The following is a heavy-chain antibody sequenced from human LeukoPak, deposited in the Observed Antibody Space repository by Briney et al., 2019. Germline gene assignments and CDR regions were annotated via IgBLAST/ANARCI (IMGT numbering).Heavy chain of an antibody. CDR3: ARGKKVGATAIGAFDI. Sequence: GGSLRLSCAASGFTFSSYEMNWVRQAPGKGLEWVSYISSSGSTIYYADSVKGRFTISRDNAKNSLYLQMNSLRVEDTAVYYCARGKKVGATAIGAFDIWGQGTMVTVSS. CDR2: ISSSGSTI. V-gene: IGHV3-48*03. J-gene: IGHJ3*02. D-gene: IGHD1-26*01. CDR1: GFTFSSYE.